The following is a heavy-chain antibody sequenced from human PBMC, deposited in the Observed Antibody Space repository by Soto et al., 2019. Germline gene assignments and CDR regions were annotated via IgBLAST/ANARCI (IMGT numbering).Heavy chain of an antibody. D-gene: IGHD2-2*01. J-gene: IGHJ5*02. CDR1: GFTFSSYA. CDR2: ISGSGGST. V-gene: IGHV3-23*01. CDR3: AKDPLPQQLLLTGSWFDP. Sequence: EVQLLESGGGLVQPGGSLRLSCAASGFTFSSYAMSWVRQAPGKGLEWVSAISGSGGSTYYADSVKGRFTISRDNSKNTLYLQMNSLRAEDTAVYYCAKDPLPQQLLLTGSWFDPWGQGTLVTVSS.